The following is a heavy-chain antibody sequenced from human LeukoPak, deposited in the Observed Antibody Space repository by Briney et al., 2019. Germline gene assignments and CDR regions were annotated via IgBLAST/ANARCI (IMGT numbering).Heavy chain of an antibody. Sequence: GASVKVSCKASGYTFTSYYMHWVRQAPGQGLEWMGIINPSGGSTSYAQKFQGRVTMTRDTSTSTVYMELSSLRSEDTAVYYCARDDAAAGRSSLYYYYGMDVWGQGTTVTVSS. V-gene: IGHV1-46*01. D-gene: IGHD6-13*01. CDR2: INPSGGST. CDR1: GYTFTSYY. CDR3: ARDDAAAGRSSLYYYYGMDV. J-gene: IGHJ6*02.